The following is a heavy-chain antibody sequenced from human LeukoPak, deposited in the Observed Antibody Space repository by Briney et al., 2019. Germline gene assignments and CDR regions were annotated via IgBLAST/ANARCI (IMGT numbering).Heavy chain of an antibody. Sequence: GGSLRLSCAASGFSYGVSWLRQAPGKGLEWVSSINKNDGRAYYAESVKGRFTISRDNSKNTLFLQMNSLRDEDTAIYYCAKAPGAINDYWGQGTLVTVSS. CDR2: INKNDGRA. D-gene: IGHD2-2*02. J-gene: IGHJ4*02. V-gene: IGHV3-23*01. CDR3: AKAPGAINDY. CDR1: GFSYG.